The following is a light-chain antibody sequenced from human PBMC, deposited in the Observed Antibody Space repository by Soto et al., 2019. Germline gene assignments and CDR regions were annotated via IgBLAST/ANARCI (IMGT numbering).Light chain of an antibody. CDR3: TSYTPTNTLV. CDR2: EVS. V-gene: IGLV2-14*01. J-gene: IGLJ2*01. Sequence: QSVLTQPASVSGSPGQSITISCTGTSSVIGGYDYVSWYQQHPDKAPKLVIYEVSNRPSGVSNRFSGSKSGNTASLTISGLQAEDEADYYCTSYTPTNTLVFGGGTKVTV. CDR1: SSVIGGYDY.